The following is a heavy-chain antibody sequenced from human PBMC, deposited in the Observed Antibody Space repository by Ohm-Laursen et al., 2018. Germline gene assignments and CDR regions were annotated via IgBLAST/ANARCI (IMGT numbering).Heavy chain of an antibody. V-gene: IGHV3-23*01. D-gene: IGHD5/OR15-5a*01. CDR3: AKGDLPEFDY. CDR2: ISGSGGSGART. Sequence: SLRLSCAASGFTFSSYAMSWVRQAPGKGLECVSRISGSGGSGARTYYADSVKGRFTISRDNSKNTLYLQMNSLRAEDTAIYYCAKGDLPEFDYWGQGTLVTVSS. CDR1: GFTFSSYA. J-gene: IGHJ4*02.